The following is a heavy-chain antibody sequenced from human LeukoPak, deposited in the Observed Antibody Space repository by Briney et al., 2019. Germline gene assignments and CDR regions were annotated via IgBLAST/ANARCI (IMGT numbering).Heavy chain of an antibody. D-gene: IGHD3-3*01. CDR3: AKSSSHYDFWSGYYSYFDY. CDR2: ISGSGGST. V-gene: IGHV3-23*01. CDR1: GFTFSSYA. Sequence: QSGGSLRLSCAASGFTFSSYAMSWVRQAPGKGLEWVSAISGSGGSTYYADSVKGRFTISRDNSKNTLYLQMNSLRAEDTAVYYCAKSSSHYDFWSGYYSYFDYWGQGTLVTVSS. J-gene: IGHJ4*02.